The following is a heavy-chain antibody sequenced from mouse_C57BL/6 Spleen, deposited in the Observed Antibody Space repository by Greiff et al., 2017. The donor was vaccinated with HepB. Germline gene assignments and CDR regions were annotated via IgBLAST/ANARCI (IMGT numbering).Heavy chain of an antibody. J-gene: IGHJ4*01. CDR2: ISSGGDYI. CDR3: TRDPLYDYDPPYAMDY. V-gene: IGHV5-9-1*02. D-gene: IGHD2-4*01. Sequence: EVQVVESGEGLVKPGGSLKLSCAASGFTFSSYAMSWVRQTPEKRLEWVAYISSGGDYIYYADTVKGRFNISRDNARNTLYLQMSSLKSEDTAMYYCTRDPLYDYDPPYAMDYWGQGTSVTVSS. CDR1: GFTFSSYA.